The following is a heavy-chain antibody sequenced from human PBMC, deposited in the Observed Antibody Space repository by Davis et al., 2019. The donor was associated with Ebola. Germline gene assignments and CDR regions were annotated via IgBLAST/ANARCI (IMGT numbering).Heavy chain of an antibody. CDR3: GRSGFIDI. CDR2: IRYDGSNK. Sequence: GESLKISCAASGFTFSSYGMHWVRQAPGKGLEWVAFIRYDGSNKYYADSVKGRFTISRDNSKNTLYLQMNSLRAEDTAVYYCGRSGFIDIWGQGTMVTVSS. CDR1: GFTFSSYG. V-gene: IGHV3-30*02. J-gene: IGHJ3*02. D-gene: IGHD3-10*01.